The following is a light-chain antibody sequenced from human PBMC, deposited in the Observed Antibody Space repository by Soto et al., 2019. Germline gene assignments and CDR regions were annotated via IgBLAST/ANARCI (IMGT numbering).Light chain of an antibody. CDR1: QAISKW. CDR2: DAS. V-gene: IGKV1-5*01. Sequence: DIPMTQSPSTLSASVGDRVAITCRASQAISKWLAWYQQKPGKPPKLLIYDASGLDSGVPSRFSGSGYGTEFPLTISGLQPEDFATFYCQQYDSFPWTFGPGTNVDIK. J-gene: IGKJ1*01. CDR3: QQYDSFPWT.